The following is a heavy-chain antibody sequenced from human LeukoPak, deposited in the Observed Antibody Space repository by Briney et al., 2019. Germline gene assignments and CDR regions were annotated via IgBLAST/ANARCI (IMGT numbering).Heavy chain of an antibody. J-gene: IGHJ4*02. Sequence: GGSLRLSCAASGFTFDDYAMHWVRQAPGKGLELVSGISWNSGSIGYADSVKCRFTISRDNAKNSLYLQMNSLRAEDMALYYCAKGGYSGYDSGFDYWGQGTLVTVSS. CDR1: GFTFDDYA. D-gene: IGHD5-12*01. CDR3: AKGGYSGYDSGFDY. CDR2: ISWNSGSI. V-gene: IGHV3-9*03.